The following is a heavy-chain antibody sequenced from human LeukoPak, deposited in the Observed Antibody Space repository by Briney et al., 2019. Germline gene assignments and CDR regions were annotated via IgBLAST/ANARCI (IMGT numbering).Heavy chain of an antibody. J-gene: IGHJ4*02. V-gene: IGHV3-21*01. Sequence: PGGSLRLSCAASGFTFSSYSMNWVRQAPGKGLEWVSSISSSSSYIYYADSVKGRFTISRDNAKNSLYLQMNSLRAEDTAVYYCARDSVGATEAADYWGRGTLVTVSS. CDR3: ARDSVGATEAADY. D-gene: IGHD1-26*01. CDR1: GFTFSSYS. CDR2: ISSSSSYI.